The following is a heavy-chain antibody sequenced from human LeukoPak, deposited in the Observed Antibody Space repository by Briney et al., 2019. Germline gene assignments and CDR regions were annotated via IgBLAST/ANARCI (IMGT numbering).Heavy chain of an antibody. V-gene: IGHV3-48*04. CDR3: ASTGRYYYGMDV. CDR1: GFTFSSYS. Sequence: PGGSLRLSCAASGFTFSSYSMNWVRQAPGKGLEWVSYISSGSSTIYYADSVKGRFTISRDNAKNSLYLQMNSLRAEDTAVYYCASTGRYYYGMDVWGQGTTVTVSS. CDR2: ISSGSSTI. J-gene: IGHJ6*02.